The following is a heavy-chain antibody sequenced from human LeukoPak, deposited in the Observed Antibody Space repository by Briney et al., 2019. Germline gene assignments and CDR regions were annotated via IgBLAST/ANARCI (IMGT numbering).Heavy chain of an antibody. J-gene: IGHJ4*02. CDR1: GFTFDDYA. CDR2: KSYDGSNK. CDR3: ATQEWLDY. V-gene: IGHV3-30*04. Sequence: PGRSLRLSCAASGFTFDDYAMHWVRQAPAKGLEGVAVKSYDGSNKNYADSVKGRFTISRDNSKNTLYLQMNSLRAEDTAVYYCATQEWLDYWGQGTLVTVSS. D-gene: IGHD3-3*01.